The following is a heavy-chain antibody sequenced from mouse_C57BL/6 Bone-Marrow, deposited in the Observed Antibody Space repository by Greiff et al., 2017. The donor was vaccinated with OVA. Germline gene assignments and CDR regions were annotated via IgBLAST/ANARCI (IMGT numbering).Heavy chain of an antibody. CDR2: IDPANGNT. D-gene: IGHD2-10*01. V-gene: IGHV14-3*01. CDR1: GFNIKDSY. CDR3: ADAYYCNLFAY. Sequence: EVQLQQSVAELVRPGASVKLSCTASGFNIKDSYMHWVKQRPEQGLEWIGRIDPANGNTKYDPKFQGKATLPADTSSNTAYLQLSSLSSEYTAIYCCADAYYCNLFAYWGQGTLVTVSA. J-gene: IGHJ3*01.